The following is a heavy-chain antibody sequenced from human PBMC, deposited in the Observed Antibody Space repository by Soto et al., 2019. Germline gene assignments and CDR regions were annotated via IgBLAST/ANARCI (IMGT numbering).Heavy chain of an antibody. Sequence: SQTLSLTCAISGDSVSSNSAAWNWIRQSPSRGLEWLGRTYYRSKWYNDYAVSVKSRITINPDTSKNQFSLQLNSVTPEDTAVYYCARVLSGDRTYFDFSSGYLQIWFDPWGEGTLITVSS. CDR3: ARVLSGDRTYFDFSSGYLQIWFDP. J-gene: IGHJ5*02. CDR2: TYYRSKWYN. CDR1: GDSVSSNSAA. V-gene: IGHV6-1*01. D-gene: IGHD3-3*01.